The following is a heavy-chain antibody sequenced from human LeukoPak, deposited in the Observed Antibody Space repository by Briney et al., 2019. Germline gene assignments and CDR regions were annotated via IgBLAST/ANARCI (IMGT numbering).Heavy chain of an antibody. CDR3: ARSNWNDVGDY. V-gene: IGHV4-30-4*08. Sequence: SQTLSLTCTVSGGSISSGDYYWSWIRQPPGKGLEWIGYIYYSGSTYYNPSLKSRVTISVDTSKNQFSLKLSSVTAADAAVYYCARSNWNDVGDYWGQGTLVTVSS. D-gene: IGHD1-1*01. J-gene: IGHJ4*02. CDR2: IYYSGST. CDR1: GGSISSGDYY.